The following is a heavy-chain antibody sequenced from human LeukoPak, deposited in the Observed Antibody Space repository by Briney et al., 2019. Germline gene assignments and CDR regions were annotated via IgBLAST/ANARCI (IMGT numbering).Heavy chain of an antibody. J-gene: IGHJ4*02. D-gene: IGHD6-13*01. Sequence: SETLSLTCAVYGGSFSGYYWSWIRQPPGKGLEWIGEINHSGSTNYNPSLKSRVTISVDTSKNQFSLKLSSVTAADTAVYYCASTGGQQLKIDYWGQGTLVTVSS. CDR2: INHSGST. V-gene: IGHV4-34*01. CDR1: GGSFSGYY. CDR3: ASTGGQQLKIDY.